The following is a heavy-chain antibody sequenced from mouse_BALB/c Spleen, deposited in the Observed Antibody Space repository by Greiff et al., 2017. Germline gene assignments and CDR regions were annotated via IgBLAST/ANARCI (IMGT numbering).Heavy chain of an antibody. CDR3: ARAIYDGYYSPAMDY. D-gene: IGHD2-3*01. CDR1: GFTFSSYG. CDR2: INSNGGST. V-gene: IGHV5-6-3*01. J-gene: IGHJ4*01. Sequence: EVHLVESGGGLVQPGGSLKLSCAASGFTFSSYGMSWVRQTPDKRLELVATINSNGGSTYYPDSVKGRFTISRDNAKNTLYLQMSNLKSEDTAMYYCARAIYDGYYSPAMDYWGQGTSVTVSS.